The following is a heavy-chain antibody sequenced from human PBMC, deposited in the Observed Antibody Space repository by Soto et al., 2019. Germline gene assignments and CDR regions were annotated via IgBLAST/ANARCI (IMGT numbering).Heavy chain of an antibody. CDR2: IHYSGST. CDR1: GGPISSYY. Sequence: PSETVSLTXTVSGGPISSYYWTWIRQPPGKGLEWIGYIHYSGSTDYNPSLKSRVTISLDTSKNQFSLRLSSVTAADTAVYYCARGRHSRTEYCCIDSCAWFDPWGQGTLVTVSS. J-gene: IGHJ5*02. CDR3: ARGRHSRTEYCCIDSCAWFDP. D-gene: IGHD2-15*01. V-gene: IGHV4-59*01.